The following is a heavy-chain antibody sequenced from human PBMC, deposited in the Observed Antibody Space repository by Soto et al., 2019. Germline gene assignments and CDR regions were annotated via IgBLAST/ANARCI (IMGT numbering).Heavy chain of an antibody. J-gene: IGHJ6*02. CDR2: IYYSGST. CDR1: GGSISSYY. D-gene: IGHD3-3*01. V-gene: IGHV4-59*08. Sequence: SETLSLTCTVSGGSISSYYWSWIRQPPGKGLEWIGYIYYSGSTYYNPSLKSRVTISVDTSKNQFSLKLSSVTAADTAVYYCAYLCYDFWSGYHARPHYYYGMDVWGQGTTVTVSS. CDR3: AYLCYDFWSGYHARPHYYYGMDV.